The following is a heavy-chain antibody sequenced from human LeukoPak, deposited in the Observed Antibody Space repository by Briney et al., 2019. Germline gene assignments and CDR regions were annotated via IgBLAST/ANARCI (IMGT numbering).Heavy chain of an antibody. J-gene: IGHJ4*02. Sequence: GGSLRLSCAASGFTVSSNYMSWVRQAPGKGPEWVSGISTSGAGTYYADSVKGRFAISRDNSKSTLYLQMNSLRVEDTAVYYCAKAGRYTSGWYDYWGQGTRVTVSS. CDR3: AKAGRYTSGWYDY. V-gene: IGHV3-23*01. CDR1: GFTVSSNY. CDR2: ISTSGAGT. D-gene: IGHD6-19*01.